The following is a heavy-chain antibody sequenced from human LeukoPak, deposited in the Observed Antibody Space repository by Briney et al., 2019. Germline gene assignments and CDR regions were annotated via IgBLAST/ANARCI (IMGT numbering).Heavy chain of an antibody. Sequence: GGSLRLSCAASGFTFSSYSMNWVRQAPGEGLEWVSQISSSSSTTYYADSVKGRFTISRDNAKNSLYPQMNSLRAEDTAVYYCARAWGNDYDLNYWGQGTLATVSS. V-gene: IGHV3-48*04. J-gene: IGHJ4*02. CDR1: GFTFSSYS. CDR3: ARAWGNDYDLNY. CDR2: ISSSSSTT. D-gene: IGHD3-3*01.